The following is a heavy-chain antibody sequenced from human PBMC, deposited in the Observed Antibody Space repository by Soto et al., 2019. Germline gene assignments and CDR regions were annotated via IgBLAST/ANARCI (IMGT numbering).Heavy chain of an antibody. D-gene: IGHD3-3*01. J-gene: IGHJ5*02. CDR2: IIPIFGTA. V-gene: IGHV1-69*13. CDR3: ASPYYDFWSGYS. Sequence: ASVKVSCKASGGTFSSYAISWVRQAPGQGLEWMGGIIPIFGTANYAQKFQGRVTITADESTSTAYMELSSLRSEDTAVYYCASPYYDFWSGYSWGQGTLVTVSS. CDR1: GGTFSSYA.